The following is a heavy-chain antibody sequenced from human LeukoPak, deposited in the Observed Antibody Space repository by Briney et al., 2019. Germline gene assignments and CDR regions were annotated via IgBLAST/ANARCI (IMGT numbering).Heavy chain of an antibody. CDR2: IKQDGSEK. D-gene: IGHD4-17*01. J-gene: IGHJ4*02. CDR1: GFTCSSDW. CDR3: ARTSYGDYDDY. Sequence: GGSLRRSCAASGFTCSSDWMSWVRQAPGKGLEWVANIKQDGSEKYYVDSVKGRFTISRDNAKNSLYLQMNSLRAEDTAVYYCARTSYGDYDDYWGQGTLVTVSS. V-gene: IGHV3-7*01.